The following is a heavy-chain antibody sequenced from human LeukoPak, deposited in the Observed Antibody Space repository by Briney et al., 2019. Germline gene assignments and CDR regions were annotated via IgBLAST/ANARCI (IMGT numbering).Heavy chain of an antibody. Sequence: SQTLSLTCTVSGGSISSGDYYWSWIRQHPGKGLEWIGYIYYSGNTFYNASLKSRVTISVDTPKNQFSLKLSSVTAADTAVYFCASHYYDSGGYYFDCWGQGTLVTVSS. J-gene: IGHJ4*02. D-gene: IGHD3-22*01. CDR3: ASHYYDSGGYYFDC. CDR2: IYYSGNT. CDR1: GGSISSGDYY. V-gene: IGHV4-31*03.